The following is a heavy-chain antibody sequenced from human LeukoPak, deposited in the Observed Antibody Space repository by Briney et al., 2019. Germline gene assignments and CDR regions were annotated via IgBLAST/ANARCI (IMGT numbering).Heavy chain of an antibody. V-gene: IGHV3-23*01. J-gene: IGHJ4*02. Sequence: PGGSLRLSCAASGFTFSSYAMSWVRQAPGKGLEWVSAIGGSGGGTYYADSVKGRFTISRDNSKNTLYLQMNSLRAEDKAVYYCAQIGGFGELICSVWGQGTLVTVSS. D-gene: IGHD3-10*01. CDR1: GFTFSSYA. CDR2: IGGSGGGT. CDR3: AQIGGFGELICSV.